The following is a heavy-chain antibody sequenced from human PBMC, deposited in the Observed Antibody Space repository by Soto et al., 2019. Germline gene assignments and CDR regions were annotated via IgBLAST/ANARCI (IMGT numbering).Heavy chain of an antibody. J-gene: IGHJ6*02. CDR3: ARDMGNVLMVYTRGHYYYYGMDV. CDR1: GFTFSNYW. D-gene: IGHD2-8*01. CDR2: FNRAGSDT. V-gene: IGHV3-74*01. Sequence: GGSLRLSCAAAGFTFSNYWMHWVRHAPGKGLVCVSRFNRAGSDTSCAGSVKGRFTISRDNSKNTLFLQMNGLRGEGTGVYYCARDMGNVLMVYTRGHYYYYGMDVWGQGTTVTVSS.